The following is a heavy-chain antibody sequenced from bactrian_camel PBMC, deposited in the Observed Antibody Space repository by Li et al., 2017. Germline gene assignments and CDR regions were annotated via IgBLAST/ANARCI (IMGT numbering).Heavy chain of an antibody. CDR1: EYIYSGSLYC. V-gene: IGHV3S53*01. CDR3: AAEIRCPKGWWSRYEYTY. D-gene: IGHD7*01. CDR2: IEKDGST. J-gene: IGHJ4*01. Sequence: HVQLVESGGGSVQTGGSLTLSCEGSEYIYSGSLYCLAWFRQADGDRREGVAYIEKDGSTTYADSVKGRFTISRDNAKNTLYLQMNILKPEDTAMYYCAAEIRCPKGWWSRYEYTYWGQGTQVTVS.